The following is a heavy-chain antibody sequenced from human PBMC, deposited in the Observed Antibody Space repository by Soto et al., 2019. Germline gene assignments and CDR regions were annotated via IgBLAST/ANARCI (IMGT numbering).Heavy chain of an antibody. V-gene: IGHV5-51*01. CDR1: GYSFTSYW. CDR3: ARTPCGGDCFDAFDI. CDR2: IYPGDSDT. Sequence: PGESLKISCKGSGYSFTSYWIGWVRQMPGKGLEWMGIIYPGDSDTRYSPSFQGQVTISADKSISTAYLQWSSLKASDTAMYYCARTPCGGDCFDAFDIWGQGTMVTVS. J-gene: IGHJ3*02. D-gene: IGHD2-21*02.